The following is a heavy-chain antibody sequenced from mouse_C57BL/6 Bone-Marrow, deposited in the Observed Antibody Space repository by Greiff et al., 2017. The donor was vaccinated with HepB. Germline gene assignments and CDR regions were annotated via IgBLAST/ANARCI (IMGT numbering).Heavy chain of an antibody. CDR1: GYTFTDYY. J-gene: IGHJ4*01. V-gene: IGHV1-76*01. D-gene: IGHD4-1*01. CDR2: IYPGSGNT. CDR3: STGTDAMDY. Sequence: QVQLQQSGAELVRPGASVKLSCKASGYTFTDYYINWVKQRPGQGLEWIASIYPGSGNTYYNEKFKGKATLTADKSSSTAYMQLSSLTSEDSAVYFCSTGTDAMDYWGQGTSVTVSS.